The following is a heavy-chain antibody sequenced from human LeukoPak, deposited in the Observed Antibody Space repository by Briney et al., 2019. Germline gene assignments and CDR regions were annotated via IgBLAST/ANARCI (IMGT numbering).Heavy chain of an antibody. D-gene: IGHD2-2*01. V-gene: IGHV3-23*01. CDR1: GFIFSRYA. CDR2: ISGSGGST. J-gene: IGHJ4*02. Sequence: GGSLRLSCAAYGFIFSRYAMSWVRQDPGHWMGWVSAISGSGGSTYYADSVKGRFTISRDNSKNTLYLQMNSLRAEDTAVYYCAKYPYDQLLSFDYWGQGTLVIVSS. CDR3: AKYPYDQLLSFDY.